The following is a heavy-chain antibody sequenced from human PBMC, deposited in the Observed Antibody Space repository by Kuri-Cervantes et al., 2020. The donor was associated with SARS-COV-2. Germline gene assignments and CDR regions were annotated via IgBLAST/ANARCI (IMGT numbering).Heavy chain of an antibody. CDR2: ISSSSSYI. CDR3: AKSPPARPGYSSSWYFRY. D-gene: IGHD6-13*01. V-gene: IGHV3-21*01. Sequence: GGSLRLSCAASGFTFSSYSMNWVRQAPGKGLEWVSSISSSSSYIYYADSVKGRFTISRDNAKNSLYLQMNSLRAEDTAVYYCAKSPPARPGYSSSWYFRYWGQGTLVTVSS. J-gene: IGHJ4*02. CDR1: GFTFSSYS.